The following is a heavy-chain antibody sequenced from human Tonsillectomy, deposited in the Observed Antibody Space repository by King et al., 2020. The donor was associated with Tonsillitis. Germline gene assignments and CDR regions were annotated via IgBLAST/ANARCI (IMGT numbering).Heavy chain of an antibody. Sequence: VQLVQSGAEVKKPGASVKVSCRTSGYTFTGYYLHWVRQAPGQGLEWMGWIHPKSGDTHYAQRFQGRVIMTRDTSIRTTYMEVSRLGSDDTAVYYCAKDLSTGAFDSWGQGTLVTVSS. CDR1: GYTFTGYY. CDR3: AKDLSTGAFDS. V-gene: IGHV1-2*02. CDR2: IHPKSGDT. J-gene: IGHJ4*02. D-gene: IGHD7-27*01.